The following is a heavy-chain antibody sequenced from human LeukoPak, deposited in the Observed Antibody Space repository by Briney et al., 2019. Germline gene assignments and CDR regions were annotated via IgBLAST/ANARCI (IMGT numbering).Heavy chain of an antibody. J-gene: IGHJ4*02. Sequence: SETLSLTCTVSGGSISSSGYYWSWIRQPPGKGLEWIGYIYYSGSTNYNPSLKSRVTISVDTSKNQFSLKLSSVTAADTAVYYCASGSYRRFDYWGQGTLVTVFS. CDR1: GGSISSSGYY. CDR3: ASGSYRRFDY. D-gene: IGHD1-26*01. CDR2: IYYSGST. V-gene: IGHV4-61*08.